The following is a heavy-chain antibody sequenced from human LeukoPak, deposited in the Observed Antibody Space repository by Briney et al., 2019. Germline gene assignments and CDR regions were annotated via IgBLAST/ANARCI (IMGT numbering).Heavy chain of an antibody. V-gene: IGHV3-43*02. Sequence: PGGSLRLSCAASGFTFADYAMHWVRQAPGKGLEWVSLISGDGGTTYYADSVKGRFTISRDNSKNSLYLRMNSLRIEDTALYYCAKSSAAAYNWFDPWGQGTLVTVSS. CDR1: GFTFADYA. CDR2: ISGDGGTT. CDR3: AKSSAAAYNWFDP. J-gene: IGHJ5*02. D-gene: IGHD6-13*01.